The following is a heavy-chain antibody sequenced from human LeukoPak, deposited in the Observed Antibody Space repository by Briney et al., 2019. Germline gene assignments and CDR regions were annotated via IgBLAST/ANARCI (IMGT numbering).Heavy chain of an antibody. D-gene: IGHD3-3*01. CDR1: GGSFSGYY. CDR3: ARGTPTPYDFWSGYYPYYFDY. Sequence: PSETLSLTCAVYGGSFSGYYWSWIRQPAGKGLEWIGRIYTSGSTNYNPSLKSRVTMSVDTSKNQFSLKLSSVTAADTAVYYCARGTPTPYDFWSGYYPYYFDYWGQGTLVTVSS. CDR2: IYTSGST. V-gene: IGHV4-59*10. J-gene: IGHJ4*02.